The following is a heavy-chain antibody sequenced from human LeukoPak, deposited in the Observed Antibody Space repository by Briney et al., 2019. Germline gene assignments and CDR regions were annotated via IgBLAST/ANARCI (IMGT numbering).Heavy chain of an antibody. V-gene: IGHV3-11*01. CDR3: ARGRAYDSSGYYYPYYGMDV. D-gene: IGHD3-22*01. Sequence: PGGSLRLSCAASRFTFSDYYMSWIRQAPGKGLEWVSFISSSGSTIYYADSMKGRFTISRDNAKNSLYLQMNSLRAEDTAVYYCARGRAYDSSGYYYPYYGMDVWGQGTTVTVSS. CDR1: RFTFSDYY. CDR2: ISSSGSTI. J-gene: IGHJ6*02.